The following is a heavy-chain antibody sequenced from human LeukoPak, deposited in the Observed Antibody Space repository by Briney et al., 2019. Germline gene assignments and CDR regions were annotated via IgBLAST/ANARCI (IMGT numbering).Heavy chain of an antibody. Sequence: ASVKVSCKASGYTFTGYYMHWVRQAPGQGLEWMGIINPSGGSTSYAQKFQGRVTMTRDTSTSTVYMELSSLRSEDTAVYYCARGSGYGGNPGDAFDIWGQGTMVTVSS. D-gene: IGHD4-17*01. CDR3: ARGSGYGGNPGDAFDI. CDR1: GYTFTGYY. V-gene: IGHV1-46*01. J-gene: IGHJ3*02. CDR2: INPSGGST.